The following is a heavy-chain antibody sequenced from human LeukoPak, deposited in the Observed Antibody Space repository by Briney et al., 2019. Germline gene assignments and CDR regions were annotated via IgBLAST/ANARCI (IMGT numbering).Heavy chain of an antibody. V-gene: IGHV3-74*01. D-gene: IGHD3-22*01. CDR2: ISGDGSNT. CDR1: GFTFSSYW. J-gene: IGHJ6*02. CDR3: VRDLLDYDVLSGLHHYYMDV. Sequence: GGSLRLSCAASGFTFSSYWMHWVRQEPGKGLVWVSRISGDGSNTNYADSVKGRFTISRDNAQNTVYLQMNTLRAEDTAVYYCVRDLLDYDVLSGLHHYYMDVWGQGTTVRVSS.